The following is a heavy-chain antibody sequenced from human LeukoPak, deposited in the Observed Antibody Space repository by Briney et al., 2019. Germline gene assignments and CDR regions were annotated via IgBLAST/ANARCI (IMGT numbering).Heavy chain of an antibody. CDR3: AKSQVFWGASSDF. CDR2: INPHSGGA. V-gene: IGHV1-2*02. D-gene: IGHD3-3*01. CDR1: GYTFTGYY. J-gene: IGHJ4*01. Sequence: ASVKVSCKASGYTFTGYYMHWVRQAPGQGLEWMGWINPHSGGAHYAQKFQGRVTMTKDTSISTAYMELNSLRSDGPAVYFCAKSQVFWGASSDFWGHRTLVTVSS.